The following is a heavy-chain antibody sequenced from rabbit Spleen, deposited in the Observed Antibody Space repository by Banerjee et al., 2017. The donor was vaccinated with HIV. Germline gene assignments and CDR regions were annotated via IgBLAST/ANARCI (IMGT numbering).Heavy chain of an antibody. J-gene: IGHJ6*01. CDR1: GIDLMSIG. D-gene: IGHD4-2*01. V-gene: IGHV1S45*01. CDR3: AREFEIYGGYAGSGYPNSGMDL. Sequence: QEQLKETGGGLVQPGGSLTLSCKASGIDLMSIGMSWVRQTQGKGLEWIGAIYTGSGATYYANWAKGRFTVSKASSTTVDLKMTSLTVADTATYFCAREFEIYGGYAGSGYPNSGMDLWGPGTLVTVS. CDR2: IYTGSGAT.